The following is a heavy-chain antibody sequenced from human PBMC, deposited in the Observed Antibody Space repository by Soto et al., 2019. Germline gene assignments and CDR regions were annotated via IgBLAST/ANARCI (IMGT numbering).Heavy chain of an antibody. Sequence: QLQLVQSGAEVKKPGSSVKVSCKASGGTFSSYAISWVLQAPGQGLEWMGGIIPIFGTANYAQKFQGRVTITADESTSTAYMELSSLRSEDTAVYYCARDRDRYCSSTSCYTGGAFDIWGQGTMVTVSS. J-gene: IGHJ3*02. CDR2: IIPIFGTA. V-gene: IGHV1-69*01. CDR3: ARDRDRYCSSTSCYTGGAFDI. CDR1: GGTFSSYA. D-gene: IGHD2-2*02.